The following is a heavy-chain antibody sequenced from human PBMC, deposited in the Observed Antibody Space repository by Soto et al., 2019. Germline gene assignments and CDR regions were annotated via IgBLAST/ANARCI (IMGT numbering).Heavy chain of an antibody. CDR2: ISWNSGSI. Sequence: GGSLRLSCAASGFTFDDYAMHWVRQAPGKGLEWVSGISWNSGSIGYADSVKGRFTISRDNAKNSVYLQMNSLRDEDTAVYYCARDRPADYWGQGTLVTVSS. CDR3: ARDRPADY. J-gene: IGHJ4*02. V-gene: IGHV3-9*01. CDR1: GFTFDDYA.